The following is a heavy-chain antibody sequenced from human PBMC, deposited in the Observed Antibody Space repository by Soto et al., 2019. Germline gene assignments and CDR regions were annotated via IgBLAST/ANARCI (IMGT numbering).Heavy chain of an antibody. CDR2: IYNDGTT. J-gene: IGHJ6*02. D-gene: IGHD3-10*01. CDR1: GLSVRNNY. Sequence: EVQLVESGGGLIQPGGSLRLSCTASGLSVRNNYMSWVRQSQGMGLEWVSVIYNDGTTYYADSVKGRFTISRDTSKNTLALQMDSLRAEETAVYYCVRPLPSGRNYGMDVWGQGTTVTVSS. V-gene: IGHV3-53*01. CDR3: VRPLPSGRNYGMDV.